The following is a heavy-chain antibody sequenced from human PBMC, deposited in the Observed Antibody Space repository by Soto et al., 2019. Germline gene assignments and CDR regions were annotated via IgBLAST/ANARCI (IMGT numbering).Heavy chain of an antibody. CDR1: GDSISSPNW. Sequence: QVQLQESGPGLVEPSGTLSLTCAVSGDSISSPNWWSWVRQSPGKGLEWIGEIYHSGRTNYNPSLKSRVTISVDKSKNQFSLNLSSVTAADTAIYYCARRDYYYGLDVGGQGTTVTVSS. V-gene: IGHV4-4*02. J-gene: IGHJ6*02. CDR2: IYHSGRT. CDR3: ARRDYYYGLDV.